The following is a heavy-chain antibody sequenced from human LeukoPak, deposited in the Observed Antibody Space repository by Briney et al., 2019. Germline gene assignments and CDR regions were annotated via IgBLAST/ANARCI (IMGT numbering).Heavy chain of an antibody. CDR3: ARHLHLPHFDP. Sequence: SETLSLTCTVSGGSISSYYWSWIRQPPGKGLEWIGYIYYSGSTNYNPSLKSRVTISIDTSKNQFSLKLSSVTAADTAVYYCARHLHLPHFDPWGQGTLVTVS. CDR2: IYYSGST. V-gene: IGHV4-59*08. J-gene: IGHJ5*02. CDR1: GGSISSYY.